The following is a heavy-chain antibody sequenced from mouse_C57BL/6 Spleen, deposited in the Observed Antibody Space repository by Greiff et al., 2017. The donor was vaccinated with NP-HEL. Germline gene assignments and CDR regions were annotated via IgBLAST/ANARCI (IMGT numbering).Heavy chain of an antibody. Sequence: VKLMESGPGLVQPSQSLSITCTVSGFSLTSYGVHWVRQSPGKGLEWLGVLWSGGSTDYNAAFISRLSISKDNSKSQVFFKMNSLQADDTAIYYCARKGYYYFDYWGQGTTLTVSS. CDR2: LWSGGST. V-gene: IGHV2-2*01. J-gene: IGHJ2*01. CDR3: ARKGYYYFDY. CDR1: GFSLTSYG.